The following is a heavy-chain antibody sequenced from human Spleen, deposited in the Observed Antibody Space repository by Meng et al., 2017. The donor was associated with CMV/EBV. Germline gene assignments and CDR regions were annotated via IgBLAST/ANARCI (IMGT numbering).Heavy chain of an antibody. V-gene: IGHV3-23*01. CDR2: LSGSGDST. J-gene: IGHJ6*02. CDR1: GFTFSSSA. CDR3: AKVQTYYFYGMDV. Sequence: GESLKISCAASGFTFSSSAMSWVRQAPGKGLEWVSSLSGSGDSTYYADSVKGRFTISRDNSKNTLYLQINNLRAEDTAVFYCAKVQTYYFYGMDVWGRGTTVTVSS.